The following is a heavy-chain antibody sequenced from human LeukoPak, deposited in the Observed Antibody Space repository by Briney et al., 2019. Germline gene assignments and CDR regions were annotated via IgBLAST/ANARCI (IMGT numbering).Heavy chain of an antibody. CDR3: ARENYYDFWSGYYFDY. CDR1: GFTFSSYA. D-gene: IGHD3-3*01. CDR2: ISYDGSNK. Sequence: GRSLRLSCAASGFTFSSYATHWVRQAPGKGLEWVAVISYDGSNKYYADSVKGRFTISRDNSKNTLYLQMNSLRAEDTAVYYCARENYYDFWSGYYFDYWGQGTLVTVSS. J-gene: IGHJ4*02. V-gene: IGHV3-30-3*01.